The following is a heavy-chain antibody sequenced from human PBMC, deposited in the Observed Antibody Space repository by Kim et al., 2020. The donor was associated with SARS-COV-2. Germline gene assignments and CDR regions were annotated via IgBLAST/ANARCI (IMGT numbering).Heavy chain of an antibody. V-gene: IGHV7-4-1*02. Sequence: NTGNQTYAQGFTGRFVFSLDTSVSTAYLQISSLKAEDTAVYYCARNGVGATDYWGQGTLVTVSS. CDR3: ARNGVGATDY. D-gene: IGHD1-26*01. J-gene: IGHJ4*02. CDR2: NTGNQ.